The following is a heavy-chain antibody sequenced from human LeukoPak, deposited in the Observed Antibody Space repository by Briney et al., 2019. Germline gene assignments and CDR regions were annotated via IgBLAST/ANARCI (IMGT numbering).Heavy chain of an antibody. J-gene: IGHJ6*03. Sequence: GGSLRLSCAASGFTFSNAWMSWVRQAPGKGLEWVAFIRYDGSNKYYADSVKGRFTISRDNSKNTLYLQMNSLRAEDTAVYYCAKDRGRDSSGWYAYYYYYMDVWGKGTTVTISS. CDR3: AKDRGRDSSGWYAYYYYYMDV. D-gene: IGHD6-19*01. CDR1: GFTFSNAW. V-gene: IGHV3-30*02. CDR2: IRYDGSNK.